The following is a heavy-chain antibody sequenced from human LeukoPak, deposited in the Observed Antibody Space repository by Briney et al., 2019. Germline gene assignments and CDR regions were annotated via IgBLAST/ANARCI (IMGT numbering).Heavy chain of an antibody. J-gene: IGHJ4*02. Sequence: SETLSLTCTVSGGSISSYYWSWIRQPPGKGLEWIGYIYYSGSTNYNPSLKSRVTISVDTSKNQFSLKLSSVTAADTAVYYCARGPGYDSSGYGYGGQGTLVTVPS. CDR2: IYYSGST. V-gene: IGHV4-59*12. CDR3: ARGPGYDSSGYGY. CDR1: GGSISSYY. D-gene: IGHD3-22*01.